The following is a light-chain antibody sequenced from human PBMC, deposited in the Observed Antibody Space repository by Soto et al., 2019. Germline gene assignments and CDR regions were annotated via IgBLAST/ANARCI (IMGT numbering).Light chain of an antibody. V-gene: IGKV1-33*01. J-gene: IGKJ4*01. CDR3: QQYDNLPLT. Sequence: DIHLTQSPSFLSASVGDRVTITCRASQGISTYLAWYQQKPGKAPNLLIYTASNFETGVPSRFSGSGSGTEFTFTISSLQPEDIATYYCQQYDNLPLTFGGGTKVDIK. CDR2: TAS. CDR1: QGISTY.